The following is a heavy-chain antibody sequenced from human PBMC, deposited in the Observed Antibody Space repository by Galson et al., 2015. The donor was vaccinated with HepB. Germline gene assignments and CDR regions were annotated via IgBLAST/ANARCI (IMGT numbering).Heavy chain of an antibody. Sequence: SLRLSCAASGFNFSNFGMHWVRQAPGRGLEWVAFLRFDGTIRYYADSVKGRFTISRDTAKNTLYLELNALRPDDTAVYFCARIPKGIAILGNWFDPWGQGTLVAVSS. CDR1: GFNFSNFG. CDR3: ARIPKGIAILGNWFDP. D-gene: IGHD2-21*01. CDR2: LRFDGTIR. V-gene: IGHV3-30*02. J-gene: IGHJ5*02.